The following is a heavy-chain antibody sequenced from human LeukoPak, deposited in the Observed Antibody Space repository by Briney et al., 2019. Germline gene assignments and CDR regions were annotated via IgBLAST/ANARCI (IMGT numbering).Heavy chain of an antibody. CDR1: GGSISSYY. V-gene: IGHV4-59*01. CDR2: IYYSGST. D-gene: IGHD3-22*01. J-gene: IGHJ3*02. Sequence: SETLSPTCTVSGGSISSYYWSWIRQPPGKGLEWIGYIYYSGSTNYNPSLKSRVTISVDTSKNQFSLKLSSVTAADTAVYYCARVEYYYDSTGAFDIWGQGTMVTVSS. CDR3: ARVEYYYDSTGAFDI.